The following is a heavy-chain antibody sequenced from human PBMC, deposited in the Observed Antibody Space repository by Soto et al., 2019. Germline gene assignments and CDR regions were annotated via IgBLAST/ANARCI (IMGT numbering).Heavy chain of an antibody. CDR3: ARDIHSSSSGEKFDY. CDR1: GDTFTSYY. J-gene: IGHJ4*02. D-gene: IGHD6-6*01. CDR2: INPNGGST. V-gene: IGHV1-46*01. Sequence: ASVKFSCKAPGDTFTSYYMHWVRQAPGHGLEWMGVINPNGGSTRFAQKFQGRVTMTSDTSTSTVYMELRGLTSEDTAVYYCARDIHSSSSGEKFDYWGQGTLVTVSS.